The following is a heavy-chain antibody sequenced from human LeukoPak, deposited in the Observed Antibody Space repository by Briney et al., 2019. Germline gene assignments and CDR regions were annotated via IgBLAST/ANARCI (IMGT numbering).Heavy chain of an antibody. CDR2: ISYNGGDV. Sequence: GRPLRLSCAASGFTFDDYAMDWVRQTPEKGLEWVSGISYNGGDVGYADSVKGRFTISRDNAKNSLYLQMNSLRPEDTALYYCAKDISTGWYFGAFDIWGQGTMVTVSS. CDR1: GFTFDDYA. V-gene: IGHV3-9*01. CDR3: AKDISTGWYFGAFDI. J-gene: IGHJ3*02. D-gene: IGHD6-19*01.